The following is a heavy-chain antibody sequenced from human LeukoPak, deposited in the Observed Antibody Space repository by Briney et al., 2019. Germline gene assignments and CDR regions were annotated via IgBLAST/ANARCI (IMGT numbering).Heavy chain of an antibody. CDR2: IRYEGSNK. V-gene: IGHV3-30*02. Sequence: GRSLRLSCAASGFSFSNYGTHWVRPAPGKGRGWVVFIRYEGSNKNYANSVKGRFTISRNNSKNPPYLQITRLRAEDTAVYYCAKDWYSGSNWATYFDYWGQGTLVTVSS. J-gene: IGHJ4*02. D-gene: IGHD1-26*01. CDR3: AKDWYSGSNWATYFDY. CDR1: GFSFSNYG.